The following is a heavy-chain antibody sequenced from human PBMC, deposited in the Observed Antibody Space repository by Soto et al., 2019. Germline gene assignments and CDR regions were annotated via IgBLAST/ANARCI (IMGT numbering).Heavy chain of an antibody. Sequence: EVQLVESGGGLVQPGGSLRLSCAASGFTFSSYEMNWVRQAPGKGLEWVSYISSSGSTIYYADSVKGRFTISRDNAKNSLYLQMNSLRAEDTAVYYCARDRVGATNYYYGMDVWGQGTTVTVSS. CDR2: ISSSGSTI. V-gene: IGHV3-48*03. D-gene: IGHD1-26*01. J-gene: IGHJ6*02. CDR1: GFTFSSYE. CDR3: ARDRVGATNYYYGMDV.